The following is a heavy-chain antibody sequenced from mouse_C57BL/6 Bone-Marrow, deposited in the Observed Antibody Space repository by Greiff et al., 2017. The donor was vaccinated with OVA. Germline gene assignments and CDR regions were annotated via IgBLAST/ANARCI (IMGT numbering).Heavy chain of an antibody. Sequence: QVQLQQPGAELVRPGSSVKLSCKASGYTFTSYWMHWVKQRPIQGLEWIGNTDPSDSETHYNQKFKDKATLTVDKSSSTAYMQLSSLTSEDSAVYYCARGGTYGSSTGFAYWGQGTLVTVSA. CDR2: TDPSDSET. J-gene: IGHJ3*01. D-gene: IGHD1-1*01. V-gene: IGHV1-52*01. CDR1: GYTFTSYW. CDR3: ARGGTYGSSTGFAY.